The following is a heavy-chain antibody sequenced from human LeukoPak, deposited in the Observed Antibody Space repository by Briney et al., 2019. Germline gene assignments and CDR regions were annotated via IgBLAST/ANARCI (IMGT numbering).Heavy chain of an antibody. J-gene: IGHJ6*02. CDR1: GGSISSGGYY. Sequence: SETLSLTCTVSGGSISSGGYYWSWIRQHPGKGLEWIGYIYYSGSTYYNPSLKSRVTISVDTSKNQFSLKLSSVTAADTAVYYCARDSTEGYGMDVWGQGTTVTVSS. CDR2: IYYSGST. CDR3: ARDSTEGYGMDV. V-gene: IGHV4-31*03.